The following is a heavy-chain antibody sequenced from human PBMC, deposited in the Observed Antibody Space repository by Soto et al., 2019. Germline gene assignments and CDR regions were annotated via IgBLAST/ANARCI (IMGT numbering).Heavy chain of an antibody. J-gene: IGHJ3*02. CDR1: CYSFTNYW. CDR2: IYPGDSDT. CDR3: ARRFYSSQMDAFDI. Sequence: PAESLKISCKASCYSFTNYWIGRVRQMPGKGLEWMGMIYPGDSDTRYSPSFQGQVTISVDKSISTAYVQWSSLKASDTAMYYCARRFYSSQMDAFDIWGQGT. V-gene: IGHV5-51*01. D-gene: IGHD3-22*01.